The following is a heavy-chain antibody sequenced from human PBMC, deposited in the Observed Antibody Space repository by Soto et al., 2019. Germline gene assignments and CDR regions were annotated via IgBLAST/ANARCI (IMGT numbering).Heavy chain of an antibody. CDR3: LQGAFGQILDY. J-gene: IGHJ4*02. D-gene: IGHD3-16*01. V-gene: IGHV3-23*01. CDR2: VSGSGDNT. Sequence: EVQLLESGGGLVQPGGSLRLSCSASGFTFNNYAMTWVRQAPGKGLEWVSGFSGVSGSGDNTYYADYVKGRFTISRDNSKNTLFRQMNSLRAEDTAVDFCLQGAFGQILDYWGQGILVAVAS. CDR1: GFTFNNYA.